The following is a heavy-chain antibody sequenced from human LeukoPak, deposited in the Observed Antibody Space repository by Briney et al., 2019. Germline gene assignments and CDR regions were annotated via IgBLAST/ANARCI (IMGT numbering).Heavy chain of an antibody. V-gene: IGHV4-59*01. CDR2: IYYSGST. J-gene: IGHJ5*02. CDR3: ARGVLYDFWSGYQFDR. Sequence: SETLSLTCTVSGGSISSYYWSWIRQPPGKGLEWIGYIYYSGSTNYNPSLKSRVTISVDTSKNQFSLKLSSVTAADTAVYYCARGVLYDFWSGYQFDRRGQGTLVTVSS. D-gene: IGHD3/OR15-3a*01. CDR1: GGSISSYY.